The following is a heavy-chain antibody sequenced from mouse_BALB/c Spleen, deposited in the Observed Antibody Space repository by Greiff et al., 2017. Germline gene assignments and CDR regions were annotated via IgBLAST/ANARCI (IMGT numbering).Heavy chain of an antibody. D-gene: IGHD2-4*01. CDR2: ISNGGGST. CDR3: ARHDYDYDGGFAY. J-gene: IGHJ3*01. CDR1: GFTFSSYT. Sequence: EVNVVESGGGLVQPGGSLKLSCAASGFTFSSYTMSWVRQTPEKRLEWVAYISNGGGSTYYPDTVKGRFTISRDNAKNTLYLQMSSLKSEDTAMYYCARHDYDYDGGFAYWGQGTLVTVSA. V-gene: IGHV5-12-2*01.